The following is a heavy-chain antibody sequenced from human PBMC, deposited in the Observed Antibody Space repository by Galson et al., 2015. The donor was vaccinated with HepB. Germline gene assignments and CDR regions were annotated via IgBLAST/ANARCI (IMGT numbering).Heavy chain of an antibody. J-gene: IGHJ4*02. CDR3: AKDPYLYSALAGTMAGFGY. CDR2: ISYDGSNK. Sequence: SLRLSCAASGFTFSNYGMHWVRQAPGTGLEWVAVISYDGSNKYYADSVKGRFTISRDNSKNTLYLQMNSLRAEDTALYYCAKDPYLYSALAGTMAGFGYWGQGTLVTVSS. CDR1: GFTFSNYG. D-gene: IGHD6-19*01. V-gene: IGHV3-30*18.